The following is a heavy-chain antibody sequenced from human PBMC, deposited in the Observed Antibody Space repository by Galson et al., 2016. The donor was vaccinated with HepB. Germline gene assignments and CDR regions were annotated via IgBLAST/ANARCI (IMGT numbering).Heavy chain of an antibody. CDR1: GASINDSNW. V-gene: IGHV4-4*02. CDR3: ARASIVPGARMVFDP. Sequence: SETLSLTCAVSGASINDSNWWTWVRQVPGRGLEWIGEIYHTGTTNNNPLLNSRFTLSMDKSTNQFSLNLTSVPAADTAVYFCARASIVPGARMVFDPWGQGILVTVSS. CDR2: IYHTGTT. D-gene: IGHD2-2*01. J-gene: IGHJ5*02.